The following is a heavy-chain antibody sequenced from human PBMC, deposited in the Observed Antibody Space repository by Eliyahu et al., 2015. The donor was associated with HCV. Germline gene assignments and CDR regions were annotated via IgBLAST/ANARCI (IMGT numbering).Heavy chain of an antibody. Sequence: EVQLVESGGGLVQPGGSLRLSCAASGFTFSSYSMNWVRQAPGKGLEWVSYISSSSSTIYYADSVKGRFTISRDNAKNSLYLQMXSLRAEDTAVYYCARVNFWSGYPYYFDYWGQGTLVTVSS. D-gene: IGHD3-3*01. CDR3: ARVNFWSGYPYYFDY. V-gene: IGHV3-48*01. CDR2: ISSSSSTI. CDR1: GFTFSSYS. J-gene: IGHJ4*02.